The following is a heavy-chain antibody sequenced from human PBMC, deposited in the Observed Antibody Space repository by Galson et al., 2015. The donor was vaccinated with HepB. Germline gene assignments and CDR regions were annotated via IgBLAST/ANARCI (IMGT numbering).Heavy chain of an antibody. CDR1: GFTFSSNA. CDR2: IIGSGINT. Sequence: SLRLSCAASGFTFSSNAMSWVRQAPGKGLEWVSVIIGSGINTYYADSVKGRFTISRDNSKSTLYLQMNGLRAEDTAVYYCAKRAGSYYFDYWGQGILVTVSS. V-gene: IGHV3-23*01. CDR3: AKRAGSYYFDY. J-gene: IGHJ4*02.